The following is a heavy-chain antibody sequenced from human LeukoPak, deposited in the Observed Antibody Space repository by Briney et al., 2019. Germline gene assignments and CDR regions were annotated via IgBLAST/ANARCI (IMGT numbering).Heavy chain of an antibody. J-gene: IGHJ4*02. Sequence: PSETLSLTCSVSGGSISSYYWSWIRQPPGKGLEWIGYIYYNGSTNYNPSLKSRVTISIDTSKNQLSLKLTSVTAADTAVYYCARGGGVSDFWGQGTLVTVSS. V-gene: IGHV4-59*01. CDR2: IYYNGST. CDR1: GGSISSYY. CDR3: ARGGGVSDF. D-gene: IGHD3-16*01.